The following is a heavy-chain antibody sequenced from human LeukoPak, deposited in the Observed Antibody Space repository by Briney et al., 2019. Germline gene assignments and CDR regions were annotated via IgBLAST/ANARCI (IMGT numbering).Heavy chain of an antibody. J-gene: IGHJ5*02. D-gene: IGHD2-21*01. CDR1: GYSFTDYY. CDR3: ARADRLHGGPYLIGP. CDR2: INPNSGGT. V-gene: IGHV1-2*02. Sequence: GASVKVSCKASGYSFTDYYMHWERQAPGQGLEWMGWINPNSGGTNSAQKFQGRVTMTRDTSITTVYMEVSWLTSDDTAIDYCARADRLHGGPYLIGPWGQGTLVTVSS.